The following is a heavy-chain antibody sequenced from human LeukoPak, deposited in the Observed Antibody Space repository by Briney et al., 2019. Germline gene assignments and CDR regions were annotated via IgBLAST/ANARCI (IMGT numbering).Heavy chain of an antibody. CDR2: IFDGRGNT. V-gene: IGHV1-58*02. J-gene: IGHJ2*01. CDR1: GFTFTRSA. CDR3: ARQYSDILTGYHRGELYWYFDL. Sequence: SVKVSCKASGFTFTRSAMQWVRQARGQRLEWIGWIFDGRGNTKYAQKFQERVTITRDMSTGTAYMELSSLRSEDTAVYYCARQYSDILTGYHRGELYWYFDLWGRGTLVTVSS. D-gene: IGHD3-9*01.